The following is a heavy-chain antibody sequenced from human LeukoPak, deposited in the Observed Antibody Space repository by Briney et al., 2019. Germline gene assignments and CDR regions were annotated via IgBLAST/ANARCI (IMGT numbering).Heavy chain of an antibody. Sequence: SETLSLTCTVSGGSISSYYWSWIRQPAGKGLEWIGRIYTSGSTNYNPSLRSRVTMSVDTSKNQFSLKLSSVTAADTAVYYCARDAGVLRYFDWLYWFDPWGQGTLVTVSS. CDR1: GGSISSYY. V-gene: IGHV4-4*07. CDR2: IYTSGST. J-gene: IGHJ5*02. D-gene: IGHD3-9*01. CDR3: ARDAGVLRYFDWLYWFDP.